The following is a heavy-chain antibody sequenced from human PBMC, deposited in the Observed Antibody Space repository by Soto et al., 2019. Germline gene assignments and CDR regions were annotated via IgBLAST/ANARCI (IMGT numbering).Heavy chain of an antibody. CDR1: GGSISSYY. V-gene: IGHV4-59*01. Sequence: PSETLSLTCTVSGGSISSYYWSWIRQPPGKGLEWIGYIYYSGSTNYNPSLKSRVTISVDTSKNQFSLKLSSVTAADTAVYYCAGSADFWSGYFMYNWFDPWGQGTLVTVSS. D-gene: IGHD3-3*01. CDR2: IYYSGST. J-gene: IGHJ5*02. CDR3: AGSADFWSGYFMYNWFDP.